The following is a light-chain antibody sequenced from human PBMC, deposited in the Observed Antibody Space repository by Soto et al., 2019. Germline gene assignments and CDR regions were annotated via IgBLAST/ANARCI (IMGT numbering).Light chain of an antibody. V-gene: IGKV3-11*01. CDR3: QQNSNLQAT. Sequence: EIVLTQSPATLSLSPGDRATLSCRASQSIGTYVNWFQQKPGQPPRLLIYAASTRVTGIPDRISGSGSGTDLSLTISSLEPEDSAVYYCQQNSNLQATFGPGNKVDXK. CDR1: QSIGTY. CDR2: AAS. J-gene: IGKJ3*01.